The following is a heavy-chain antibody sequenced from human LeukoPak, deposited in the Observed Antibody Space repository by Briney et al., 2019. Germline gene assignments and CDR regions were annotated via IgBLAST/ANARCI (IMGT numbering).Heavy chain of an antibody. J-gene: IGHJ4*02. CDR2: ISYDGSNK. CDR3: AKSANSGSYYRGYFDY. Sequence: GGSLRLSCAASGFTFSSYAMHWVRQAPGKGLEWVAVISYDGSNKYYADSVKGRVTISRDNSKNTLYLQMNSLRAEDTTVYYCAKSANSGSYYRGYFDYWGQGTLVTVSS. V-gene: IGHV3-30*04. CDR1: GFTFSSYA. D-gene: IGHD3-10*01.